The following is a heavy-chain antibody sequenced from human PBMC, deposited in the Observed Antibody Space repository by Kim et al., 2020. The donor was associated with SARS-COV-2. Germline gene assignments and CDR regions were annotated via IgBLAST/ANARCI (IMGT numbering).Heavy chain of an antibody. CDR3: ARVSDKWYYYYGMDV. V-gene: IGHV1-46*01. CDR1: GYTFTSYY. J-gene: IGHJ6*02. D-gene: IGHD1-26*01. CDR2: INPSGGST. Sequence: ASVKVSCKASGYTFTSYYMHWVRQAPGQGLEWMGIINPSGGSTSYAQKFQGRVTMTRDTSTSTVYMELSSLRSEDTAVYYCARVSDKWYYYYGMDVWGQGTTVTVSS.